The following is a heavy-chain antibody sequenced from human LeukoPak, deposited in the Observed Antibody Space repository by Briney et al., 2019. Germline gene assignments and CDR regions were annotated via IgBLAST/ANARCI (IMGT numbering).Heavy chain of an antibody. V-gene: IGHV1-18*01. J-gene: IGHJ4*02. CDR3: ARDSRTYYDFWSGDHMSDY. CDR2: ISAYNGNT. D-gene: IGHD3-3*01. CDR1: GYTFTSYA. Sequence: ASVKVSCKASGYTFTSYAISWVRQAPGQGLEWMGWISAYNGNTNYAQKLQGRVTMTTDTSASTAYMELRSLRSDDTAVYYCARDSRTYYDFWSGDHMSDYWGQGTLVTVSS.